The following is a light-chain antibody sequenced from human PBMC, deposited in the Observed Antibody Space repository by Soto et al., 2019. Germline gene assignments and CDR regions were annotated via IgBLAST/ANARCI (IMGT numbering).Light chain of an antibody. Sequence: QSALTQPASVSGSPGQSITISCTGTSSDVGGYNYVSWYQQHPGKAPKLMIYDVSNRPAGVSNRFSGAKSGNTASLTISGLQDEDEADYYCSSYTSSSTLVVFGPGTKLTVL. CDR2: DVS. J-gene: IGLJ1*01. V-gene: IGLV2-14*01. CDR1: SSDVGGYNY. CDR3: SSYTSSSTLVV.